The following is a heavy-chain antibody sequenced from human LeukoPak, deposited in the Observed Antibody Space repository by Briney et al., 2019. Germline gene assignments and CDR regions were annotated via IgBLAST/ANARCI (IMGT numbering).Heavy chain of an antibody. CDR1: GFTFCRYW. CDR3: ARVDCSGGSCYFDY. CDR2: INSDGSST. V-gene: IGHV3-74*01. J-gene: IGHJ4*02. D-gene: IGHD2-15*01. Sequence: GGSLRLSCAASGFTFCRYWMHWVRQTPGKGLVWVSRINSDGSSTRYADSVKGRFTISRDNAKNTLDLQMSSLRAEDTAVYYCARVDCSGGSCYFDYWGQGTLVTVSS.